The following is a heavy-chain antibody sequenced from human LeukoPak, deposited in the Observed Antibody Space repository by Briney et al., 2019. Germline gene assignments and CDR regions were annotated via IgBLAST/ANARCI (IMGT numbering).Heavy chain of an antibody. CDR2: PDPTDGAT. CDR3: ARDESGTRRGWFEY. Sequence: GASVKVSCKASGYTFTSYYMHWMRQAPGQGLEWMGIPDPTDGATSYAQKFQGRVTLTRDTSTSTLYTEVTSLTSADTAVYYCARDESGTRRGWFEYWGQGTLVTVSS. V-gene: IGHV1-46*01. CDR1: GYTFTSYY. J-gene: IGHJ5*01.